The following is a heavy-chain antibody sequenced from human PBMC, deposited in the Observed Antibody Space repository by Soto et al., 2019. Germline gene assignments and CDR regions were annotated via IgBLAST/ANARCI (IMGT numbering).Heavy chain of an antibody. CDR1: GGSISSYY. D-gene: IGHD4-17*01. J-gene: IGHJ1*01. Sequence: ASETLSLTCTVSGGSISSYYWSWIRQPPGKGLEWIGYIYYSGSTNYNPSLKSRVTISVDTSKNQFSLKLSSVTAADTAVYYCARSRADYVYFQHWGQGTLVTVSS. V-gene: IGHV4-59*01. CDR3: ARSRADYVYFQH. CDR2: IYYSGST.